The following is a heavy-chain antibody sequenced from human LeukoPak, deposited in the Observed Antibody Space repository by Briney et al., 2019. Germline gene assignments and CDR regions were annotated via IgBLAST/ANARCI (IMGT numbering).Heavy chain of an antibody. J-gene: IGHJ6*02. Sequence: RGESLKISCKGSGYSFTSYWIGWVRQMPGKGLEWMGIIYPGDSDTRYSPSFQGQVTISADKSISTAYLQWSSLKASDTAMYYCARNGRPLDCTNGVCYIPRDVYYYYYGMDVWGQGTTVTVSS. CDR2: IYPGDSDT. D-gene: IGHD2-8*01. CDR1: GYSFTSYW. V-gene: IGHV5-51*01. CDR3: ARNGRPLDCTNGVCYIPRDVYYYYYGMDV.